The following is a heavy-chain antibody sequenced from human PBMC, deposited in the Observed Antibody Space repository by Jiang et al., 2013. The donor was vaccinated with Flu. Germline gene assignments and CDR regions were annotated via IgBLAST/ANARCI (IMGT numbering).Heavy chain of an antibody. CDR1: GYTFTSYA. CDR2: INTNTGNP. D-gene: IGHD3-9*01. CDR3: ARESELPNSYYDILTGWLQVAFDI. Sequence: QSGSELKKPGASVKVSCKASGYTFTSYAMNWVRQAPGQGLEWMGWINTNTGNPTYAQGFTGRFVFSLDTSVSTAYLQICSLKAEDTAVYYCARESELPNSYYDILTGWLQVAFDIWGQGTMVTVSS. J-gene: IGHJ3*02. V-gene: IGHV7-4-1*01.